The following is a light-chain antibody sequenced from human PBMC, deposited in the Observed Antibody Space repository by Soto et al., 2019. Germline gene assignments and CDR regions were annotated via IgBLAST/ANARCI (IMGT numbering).Light chain of an antibody. Sequence: EIVMTQSPATLSVSPGERATLSCRASQSVSSNLAWYQQKPGQAPRLLIYDAATRATGIPDRFSGSGSGTEFTLTISSLQSEDFATYYCLLDYSYFWAFGQGTKVEIK. CDR2: DAA. V-gene: IGKV3-15*01. CDR1: QSVSSN. J-gene: IGKJ1*01. CDR3: LLDYSYFWA.